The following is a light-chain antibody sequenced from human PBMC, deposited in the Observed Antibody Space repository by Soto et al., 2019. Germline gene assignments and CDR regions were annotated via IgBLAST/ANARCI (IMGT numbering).Light chain of an antibody. CDR2: DDT. CDR3: QVWATNSDDYG. Sequence: VSKNVHWYQQMPGQDPVLVVRDDTDRQSGIPERFSGSNSRNTATLTISRVEARDEARYYWQVWATNSDDYGFGTGTKVTV. V-gene: IGLV3-21*02. CDR1: VSKN. J-gene: IGLJ1*01.